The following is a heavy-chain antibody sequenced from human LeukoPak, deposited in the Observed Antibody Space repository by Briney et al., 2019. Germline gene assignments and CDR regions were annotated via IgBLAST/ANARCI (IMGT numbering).Heavy chain of an antibody. D-gene: IGHD2-2*01. CDR1: GFTLSTYT. J-gene: IGHJ6*03. CDR3: ARRKIVVVPAANYYYYYYMDV. CDR2: ISSSSSYI. V-gene: IGHV3-21*01. Sequence: PGGSLRLSCGASGFTLSTYTMNWVRQAPGKGLEWVSSISSSSSYIYYADSVKGRFTISRDDAKNSLSLQMNSLRAEDTAVYYCARRKIVVVPAANYYYYYYMDVWGKGTTVTISS.